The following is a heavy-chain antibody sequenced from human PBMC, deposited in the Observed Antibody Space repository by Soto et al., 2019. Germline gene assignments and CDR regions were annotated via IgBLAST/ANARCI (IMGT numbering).Heavy chain of an antibody. Sequence: EVQLVESGGGLVQPGGSLRLSCAASGFTFSSYSMNWVRQAPGKGLEWVSYISSSSSTIYYADSAKGRFTISRDNAKNSLYLQMNSLRDEDTAVYYCARGISYYYDSSGYYYGYWGQGTLVTVSS. V-gene: IGHV3-48*02. J-gene: IGHJ4*02. CDR3: ARGISYYYDSSGYYYGY. CDR1: GFTFSSYS. D-gene: IGHD3-22*01. CDR2: ISSSSSTI.